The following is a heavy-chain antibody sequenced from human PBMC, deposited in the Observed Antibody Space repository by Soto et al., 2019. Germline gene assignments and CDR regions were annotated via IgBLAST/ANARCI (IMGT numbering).Heavy chain of an antibody. V-gene: IGHV1-69*01. CDR3: ARAPRIVVVPAANRNGQYYYGMDV. J-gene: IGHJ6*02. D-gene: IGHD2-2*01. CDR1: GGTFSSYA. Sequence: QVQLVQSGAEVKKPGSSVKVSCKASGGTFSSYAISWVRQAPGQGLEWMGGIIPIFGTANYAQKFQGRVTITADESTSTAYMELSSLRSEDTAVYYCARAPRIVVVPAANRNGQYYYGMDVWGQGTTVTVSS. CDR2: IIPIFGTA.